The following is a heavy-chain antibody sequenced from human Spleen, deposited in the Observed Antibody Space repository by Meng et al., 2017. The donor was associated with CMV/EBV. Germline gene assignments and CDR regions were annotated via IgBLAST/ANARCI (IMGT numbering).Heavy chain of an antibody. Sequence: GESLKISCAASGFIFSNYGMHWVRQAPGKGLEWVGITWYDGSKKYYADSVKGRFSISRDNSKNTLYLQMNSLRVEDTAVYYCAKDWALELPGYWGQGTLVTVSS. CDR2: TWYDGSKK. CDR3: AKDWALELPGY. D-gene: IGHD1-7*01. V-gene: IGHV3-30*02. CDR1: GFIFSNYG. J-gene: IGHJ4*02.